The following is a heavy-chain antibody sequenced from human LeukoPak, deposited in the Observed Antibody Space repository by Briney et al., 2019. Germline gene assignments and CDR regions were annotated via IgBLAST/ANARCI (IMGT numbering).Heavy chain of an antibody. D-gene: IGHD3-10*01. CDR1: GYSFISYW. J-gene: IGHJ4*02. Sequence: GGSLSISGKGSGYSFISYWISWVRQMPGKGLEGMGRIDPSDSYINYSPSFQGHVPISADKSISTAYLQWSSLKASGTAMYYCARHYGSGFPLDYWGQGTLVTVSS. CDR3: ARHYGSGFPLDY. V-gene: IGHV5-10-1*01. CDR2: IDPSDSYI.